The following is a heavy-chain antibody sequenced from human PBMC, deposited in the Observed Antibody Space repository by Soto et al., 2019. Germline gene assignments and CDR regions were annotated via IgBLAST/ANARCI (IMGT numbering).Heavy chain of an antibody. CDR3: ARQLGLQTPFPSGSYQADYYYGMDV. Sequence: GASVKVSCKASGYRFSSYAIQWVRQAPGQRLEWMGWINVGNGNTKYSQKFQGRVTITRGTSASTAYMELSSLGSEDTAVYYCARQLGLQTPFPSGSYQADYYYGMDVWGQGTTVTVSS. D-gene: IGHD1-26*01. CDR1: GYRFSSYA. J-gene: IGHJ6*02. V-gene: IGHV1-3*01. CDR2: INVGNGNT.